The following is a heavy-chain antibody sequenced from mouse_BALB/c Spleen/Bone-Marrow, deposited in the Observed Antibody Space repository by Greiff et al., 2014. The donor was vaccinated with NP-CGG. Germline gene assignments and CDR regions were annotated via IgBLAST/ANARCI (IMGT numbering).Heavy chain of an antibody. CDR1: GYTFTSYW. CDR3: TRGGRPPFAY. V-gene: IGHV1S22*01. D-gene: IGHD2-12*01. J-gene: IGHJ3*01. Sequence: LQQSGSELVRPGAPVKLSCKASGYTFTSYWMHWVKQRPGQGLEWIGNIHPGSAGTNYDEKFKSKATLTVDTSSSTAYMQLSSLTSEDSAVYYCTRGGRPPFAYWGQGTLVTVSA. CDR2: IHPGSAGT.